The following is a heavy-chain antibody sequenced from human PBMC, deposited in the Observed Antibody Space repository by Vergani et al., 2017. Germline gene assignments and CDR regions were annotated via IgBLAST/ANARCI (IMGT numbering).Heavy chain of an antibody. D-gene: IGHD2-2*01. CDR2: IYYSGST. J-gene: IGHJ4*02. CDR3: AVYCSSTSCSFDY. V-gene: IGHV4-59*01. CDR1: GGSISSYY. Sequence: QVQLQESGPGLVKPSETLSLTCTVSGGSISSYYWSWIRQPPGQGLEWIGYIYYSGSTNYNPSLKSRVTISVDTSKNQFSLKLSSVTAADTAVYYCAVYCSSTSCSFDYWGQGTLVTVSS.